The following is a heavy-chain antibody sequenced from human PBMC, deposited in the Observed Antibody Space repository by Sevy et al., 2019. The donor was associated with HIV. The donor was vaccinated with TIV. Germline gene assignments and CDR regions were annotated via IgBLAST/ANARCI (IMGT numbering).Heavy chain of an antibody. V-gene: IGHV3-15*01. Sequence: GGSLRLSCGASVFIFSNAWRSWVRQAPGKGLEWVGRIKSKADGGTPDYAAPVKGTFTISRDDSINTLYLQMNSLRTDDTAVYYCGYSEYGYYYDYWGQGTLVTVSS. CDR1: VFIFSNAW. D-gene: IGHD1-26*01. CDR2: IKSKADGGTP. J-gene: IGHJ4*02. CDR3: GYSEYGYYYDY.